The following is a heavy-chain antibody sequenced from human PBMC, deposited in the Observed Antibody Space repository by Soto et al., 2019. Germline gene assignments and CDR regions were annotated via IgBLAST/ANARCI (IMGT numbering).Heavy chain of an antibody. CDR1: GGTFSSLG. CDR3: ATRGTQGRWRECADY. J-gene: IGHJ4*02. CDR2: IIPISGRT. D-gene: IGHD3-10*01. V-gene: IGHV1-69*01. Sequence: QVQLVQSGAEVKRPGSSVKVSCEASGGTFSSLGFTWVRQAPGQGLEWMGGIIPISGRTTFAPKFLGRVTITADESTRTTYMELTALTSDDTAIYYCATRGTQGRWRECADYWCQGTRVTFSS.